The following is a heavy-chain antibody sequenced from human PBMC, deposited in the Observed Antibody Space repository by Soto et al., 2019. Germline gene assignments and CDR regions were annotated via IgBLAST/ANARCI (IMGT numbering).Heavy chain of an antibody. Sequence: KVSCKASGYTFTSYAMNWVRQAPGQGLEWMGWINTNTGNPTYAQGFTGRFVFSLDTSVSTAYLQICSLKAEDTAVYYCARSPDLAVAGPTSAFDYWGQGTLVTVSS. CDR1: GYTFTSYA. CDR2: INTNTGNP. D-gene: IGHD6-19*01. V-gene: IGHV7-4-1*01. J-gene: IGHJ4*02. CDR3: ARSPDLAVAGPTSAFDY.